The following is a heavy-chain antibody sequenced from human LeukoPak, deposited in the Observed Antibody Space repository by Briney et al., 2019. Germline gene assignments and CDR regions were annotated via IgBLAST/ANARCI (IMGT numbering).Heavy chain of an antibody. V-gene: IGHV3-21*01. D-gene: IGHD3-10*01. Sequence: GGSLRLSCAASGFTFSSYSMNWVRQAPGKGLEWVSSISSSSSYIYYADSVKGRFTISRDNAKNSLYLQMNSLRAEDTAVYYCARVRSTMVRWAANDYWGQGTLVTVSS. J-gene: IGHJ4*02. CDR2: ISSSSSYI. CDR1: GFTFSSYS. CDR3: ARVRSTMVRWAANDY.